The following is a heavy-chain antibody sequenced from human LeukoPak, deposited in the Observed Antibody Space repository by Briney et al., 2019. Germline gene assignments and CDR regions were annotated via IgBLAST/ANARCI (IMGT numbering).Heavy chain of an antibody. Sequence: GESLKISCKGSGYSFTTYWIGWVRQMPGKGLEWMGIICPGDSDTRYSPSFQGQVTISADKSISTAYLQWSSLKASDTAMHYCARRYYDYVWGSYRYNEAFDYWGQGTLVTVSS. D-gene: IGHD3-16*02. J-gene: IGHJ4*02. CDR3: ARRYYDYVWGSYRYNEAFDY. CDR1: GYSFTTYW. CDR2: ICPGDSDT. V-gene: IGHV5-51*01.